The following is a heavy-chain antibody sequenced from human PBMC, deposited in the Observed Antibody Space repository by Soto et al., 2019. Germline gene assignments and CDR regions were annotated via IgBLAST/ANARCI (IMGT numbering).Heavy chain of an antibody. J-gene: IGHJ1*01. CDR2: IIPIFGTA. V-gene: IGHV1-69*01. CDR3: ARVGGGDYDSSGPSGYFQH. Sequence: SVKVSYNVSGYTLTELPMHLLRHAPGQGLEWMGGIIPIFGTANYAQKFQGRVTITADESTSTAYMGLSSLRSEDTALYYCARVGGGDYDSSGPSGYFQHWGQGTLVTVSS. D-gene: IGHD3-22*01. CDR1: GYTLTELP.